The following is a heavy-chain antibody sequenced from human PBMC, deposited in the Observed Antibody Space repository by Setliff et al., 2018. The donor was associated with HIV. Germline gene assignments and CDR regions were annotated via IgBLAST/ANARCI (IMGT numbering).Heavy chain of an antibody. Sequence: GSLRLSCAAPGFTFSSYSMNWVRQAPGKGLEWVSFISSGNSYIYYADSVKGRFTISRDNAKNSLFLRMNSLRAEDTAVYYCARSHPPDYWGQGTLVTVSS. J-gene: IGHJ4*02. CDR3: ARSHPPDY. CDR2: ISSGNSYI. CDR1: GFTFSSYS. V-gene: IGHV3-21*01.